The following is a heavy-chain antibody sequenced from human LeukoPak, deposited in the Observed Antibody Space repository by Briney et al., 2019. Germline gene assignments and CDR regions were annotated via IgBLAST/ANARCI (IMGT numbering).Heavy chain of an antibody. J-gene: IGHJ4*02. Sequence: PSETLSLTCAVSGYSISSGYYWCWIRQPPGKGLEWIGSIYHSGSTYYNPSLKSRVTISVDTSKNQFSLKLSSVTAADTAVYYCAREPYSYVHDYWGQGTLVTVSS. D-gene: IGHD5-18*01. CDR1: GYSISSGYY. V-gene: IGHV4-38-2*02. CDR2: IYHSGST. CDR3: AREPYSYVHDY.